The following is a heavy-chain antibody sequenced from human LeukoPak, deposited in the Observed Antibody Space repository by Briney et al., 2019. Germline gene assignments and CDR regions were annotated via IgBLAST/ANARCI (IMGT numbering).Heavy chain of an antibody. CDR1: GGSISSYY. J-gene: IGHJ5*02. CDR2: IYYSGST. D-gene: IGHD3-3*01. V-gene: IGHV4-59*01. Sequence: SETLSLTCTVSGGSISSYYWSWIRQPPGKGLEWIGYIYYSGSTNYNPSLKSRVTISVDTSKNQFSLKLSSVTAADTAVYYCARDAPYYDFWSGALDNWFDPWGQGTLVTVSS. CDR3: ARDAPYYDFWSGALDNWFDP.